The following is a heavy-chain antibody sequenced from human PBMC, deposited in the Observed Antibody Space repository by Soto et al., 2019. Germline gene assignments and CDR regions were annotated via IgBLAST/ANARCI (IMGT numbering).Heavy chain of an antibody. CDR2: FDPEDGET. CDR1: GYTLTELS. V-gene: IGHV1-24*01. CDR3: ETSRTRVRGFMLCKNNCFAP. Sequence: ASVKVSCKVSGYTLTELSMHWVRQAPGKGLEWMGGFDPEDGETIYAQKFQGRVTMTEDTSTDTAYMELSSLRSENTAVYYCETSRTRVRGFMLCKNNCFAPGGQETLVTVSS. J-gene: IGHJ5*02. D-gene: IGHD3-10*01.